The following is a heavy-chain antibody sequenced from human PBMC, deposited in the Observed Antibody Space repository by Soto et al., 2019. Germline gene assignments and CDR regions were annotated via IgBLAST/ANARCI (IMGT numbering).Heavy chain of an antibody. CDR3: ARYLNGDYPLRDYYYYYGMDV. V-gene: IGHV4-61*08. D-gene: IGHD4-17*01. CDR1: GGSISSGGYS. Sequence: SETLSLTCAVSGGSISSGGYSWSWIRQPPGKGLEWIGYIYYSGSTNYNPSLKSRVTISVDTSKNQFSLKLSSVTAADTAVYYCARYLNGDYPLRDYYYYYGMDVWGQGTTVTVSS. CDR2: IYYSGST. J-gene: IGHJ6*02.